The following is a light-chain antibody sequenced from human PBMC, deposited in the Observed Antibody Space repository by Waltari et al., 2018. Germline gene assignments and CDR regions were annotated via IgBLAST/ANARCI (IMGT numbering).Light chain of an antibody. Sequence: EIVLTQSPGTLSLSPGERATLSCRASQSVSSNKLAWYQQKPGQAPRRLIYGASSRATGIPDRFSGSGSGTDFTLTITRLEPEDFAVYYCQQYGTSPYTFGQGTKLEIK. CDR2: GAS. CDR1: QSVSSNK. V-gene: IGKV3-20*01. J-gene: IGKJ2*01. CDR3: QQYGTSPYT.